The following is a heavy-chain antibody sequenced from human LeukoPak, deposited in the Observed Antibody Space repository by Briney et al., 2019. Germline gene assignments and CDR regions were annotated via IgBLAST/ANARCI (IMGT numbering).Heavy chain of an antibody. J-gene: IGHJ3*01. CDR1: GGSISRGSYY. Sequence: SETLSLTCTVSGGSISRGSYYWSWIRQPPGKGLEWIGYICDSGTTKYNPSVKSRVTISVDTSKNQFSLKLSSVTAVDTAVYYCARGGYYGLFWGQGTMVTVPS. CDR2: ICDSGTT. D-gene: IGHD3-16*01. V-gene: IGHV4-61*01. CDR3: ARGGYYGLF.